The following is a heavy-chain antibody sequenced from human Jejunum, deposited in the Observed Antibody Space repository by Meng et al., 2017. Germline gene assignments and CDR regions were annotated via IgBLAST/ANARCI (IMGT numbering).Heavy chain of an antibody. Sequence: GHLQESGPGLVKPSGTLSLTCEVSGDSISSTSWWDWLRQPPGKGLEWIGEIYHSGRSNFIPSLKSRVSISLDESKNQFSLTLNSVTAADTAVYYCAREVGDIRFGFDYWGQGILVTVSS. CDR1: GDSISSTSW. J-gene: IGHJ4*02. CDR3: AREVGDIRFGFDY. V-gene: IGHV4-4*02. D-gene: IGHD3-16*01. CDR2: IYHSGRS.